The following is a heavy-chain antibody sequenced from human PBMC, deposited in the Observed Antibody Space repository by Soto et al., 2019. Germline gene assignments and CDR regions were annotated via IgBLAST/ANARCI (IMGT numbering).Heavy chain of an antibody. V-gene: IGHV3-21*01. CDR1: GFTFSSYS. Sequence: GGSLRLSCAASGFTFSSYSMNWVRQAPGKGLEWVSSISSSSSYIYYADSVKGRFTISRDNAKNSLYLQMNSLRAEDTAVYYCASTNYPPGGGSGSYYLLPYFDYWGQGTLVTVSS. D-gene: IGHD3-10*01. CDR3: ASTNYPPGGGSGSYYLLPYFDY. J-gene: IGHJ4*02. CDR2: ISSSSSYI.